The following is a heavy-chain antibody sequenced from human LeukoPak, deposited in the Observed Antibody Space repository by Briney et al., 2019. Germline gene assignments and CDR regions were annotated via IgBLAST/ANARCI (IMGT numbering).Heavy chain of an antibody. CDR2: INPSGGST. J-gene: IGHJ5*02. CDR3: AREDIVVVPAAIGWFAP. CDR1: GYTFTSYY. Sequence: ASVKVSCKASGYTFTSYYMHWVRQAPGQGLEWMGIINPSGGSTSYAQKFQGRVTMTRDTSTSTVYMELSSLRSEDMAVYYCAREDIVVVPAAIGWFAPWGQGPLVTVSS. V-gene: IGHV1-46*01. D-gene: IGHD2-2*01.